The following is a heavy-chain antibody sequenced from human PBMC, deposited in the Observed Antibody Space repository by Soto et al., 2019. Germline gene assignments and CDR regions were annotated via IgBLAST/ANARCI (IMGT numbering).Heavy chain of an antibody. Sequence: GGSLRLSCAASGFTVSSKYMSWVRQAPGKGLEWVSLIQSGGPTYYADSVKGRFTISRDNSKNTLYLQMNSLRAEDTAVYYCAKDRVGIVVVVAVGEFDYWGQGTLVTVSS. CDR2: IQSGGPT. D-gene: IGHD2-15*01. J-gene: IGHJ4*02. CDR1: GFTVSSKY. V-gene: IGHV3-66*02. CDR3: AKDRVGIVVVVAVGEFDY.